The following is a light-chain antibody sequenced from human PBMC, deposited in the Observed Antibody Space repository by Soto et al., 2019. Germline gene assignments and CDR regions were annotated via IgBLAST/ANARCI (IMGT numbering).Light chain of an antibody. Sequence: QSALTQPASVSGSPGQSIAISCTGTSSDIGGYNYVSWYQQHPGKAPKLMISDVSNRPSGIYNRFSGYKSGNTASLTISGLQTDDDADYYFASYTSSNTRVVGGGTKLTV. CDR2: DVS. CDR3: ASYTSSNTRV. CDR1: SSDIGGYNY. J-gene: IGLJ2*01. V-gene: IGLV2-14*01.